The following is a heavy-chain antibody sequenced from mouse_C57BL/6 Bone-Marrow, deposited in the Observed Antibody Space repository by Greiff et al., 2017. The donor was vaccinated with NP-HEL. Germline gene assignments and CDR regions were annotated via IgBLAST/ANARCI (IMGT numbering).Heavy chain of an antibody. J-gene: IGHJ3*01. Sequence: QVQLKQSGPGLVKPSQSLFLTCSITGFPITSGYYWIWIRQSPGKPLEWMGYITHSGETFYNPSPQIPISITRETSKNQFFLQLNSVTTEDTAMYYCAGAPKLGLFAYWGQGTLVTVSA. V-gene: IGHV12-3*01. CDR1: GFPITSGYY. CDR2: ITHSGET. D-gene: IGHD4-1*01. CDR3: AGAPKLGLFAY.